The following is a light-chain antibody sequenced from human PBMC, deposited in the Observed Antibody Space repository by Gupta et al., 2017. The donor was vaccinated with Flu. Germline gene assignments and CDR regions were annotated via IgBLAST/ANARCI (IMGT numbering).Light chain of an antibody. CDR3: QQYNSYP. V-gene: IGKV1-5*03. J-gene: IGKJ1*01. Sequence: DIQMTQSPSTLSASVGDRVTITCRASQSISSWLAWYQQKPGKAPKLLIYKASSLESGVPSRFSGSGSGTEFTLTSSSLQPDDFATYYCQQYNSYPFGQGTKVEIK. CDR2: KAS. CDR1: QSISSW.